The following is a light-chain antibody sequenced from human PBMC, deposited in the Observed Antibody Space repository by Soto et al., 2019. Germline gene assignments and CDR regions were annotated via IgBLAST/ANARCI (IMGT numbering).Light chain of an antibody. CDR2: AAS. CDR3: QQYGSSSTWT. CDR1: QSVSSAY. V-gene: IGKV3-20*01. Sequence: EIVLTQSPGTLSLSPGERATLSCRASQSVSSAYLAWYQHKPGQPPTLLIYAASSRVTGIPDRFSGSGSGTDFTLAIRRLEPEDFAVYYCQQYGSSSTWTFGQGTKGELK. J-gene: IGKJ1*01.